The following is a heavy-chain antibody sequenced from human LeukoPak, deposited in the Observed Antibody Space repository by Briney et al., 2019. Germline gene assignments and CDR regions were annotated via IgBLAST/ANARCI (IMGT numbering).Heavy chain of an antibody. J-gene: IGHJ4*02. CDR3: AKGRYGSSWYYFDY. CDR1: GFTSSSYG. CDR2: ISYDGSNK. D-gene: IGHD6-13*01. V-gene: IGHV3-30*18. Sequence: GRSLRLSCAASGFTSSSYGMHWVRQAPGKGLEWVAVISYDGSNKYYADSVKGRFTISRDNSKNTLYLQMNSLRAEDTAVYYCAKGRYGSSWYYFDYWGQGTLVTVSS.